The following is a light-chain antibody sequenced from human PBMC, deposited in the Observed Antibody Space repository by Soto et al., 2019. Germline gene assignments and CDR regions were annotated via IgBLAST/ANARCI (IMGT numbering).Light chain of an antibody. Sequence: EIVITQTPATLSVSPGERATLSCRASQSVSSSLAWYQQKPGQAPRLIIYGASTRATGIPARFSGSGSGTEFTLTISSLQSEDFAVYYCQQSYNWPPPLTFGGGTKVEIK. CDR2: GAS. CDR1: QSVSSS. V-gene: IGKV3-15*01. J-gene: IGKJ4*01. CDR3: QQSYNWPPPLT.